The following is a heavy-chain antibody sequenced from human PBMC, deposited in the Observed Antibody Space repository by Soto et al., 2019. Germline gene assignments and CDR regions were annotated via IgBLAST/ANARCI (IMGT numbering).Heavy chain of an antibody. J-gene: IGHJ3*02. CDR3: AIPGSCSSTSCYSGQHDAFDI. CDR2: IDPSDSFI. CDR1: GYTFTSYW. V-gene: IGHV5-10-1*01. D-gene: IGHD2-2*01. Sequence: GESLKISCEGSGYTFTSYWITWVRQMSGKGLEWMGTIDPSDSFIYLSPSLQGHVTISADKSISTAYLQWSSLKASDTAMYYCAIPGSCSSTSCYSGQHDAFDIWGQGTVVTVSS.